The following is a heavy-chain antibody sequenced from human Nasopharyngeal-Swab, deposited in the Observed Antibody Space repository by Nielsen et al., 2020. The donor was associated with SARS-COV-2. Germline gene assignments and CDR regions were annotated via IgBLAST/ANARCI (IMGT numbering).Heavy chain of an antibody. Sequence: GGSLRLSCAASGFTFSNYWMSWVRQAPGKGLEWVANIKQDGSGEYYLDSVKGRFTISRDNAKNTLYLQMDNLRAEDTAVYYCTRLTYYYDSSSGGWGQGTLVTVSS. V-gene: IGHV3-7*01. CDR3: TRLTYYYDSSSGG. CDR1: GFTFSNYW. J-gene: IGHJ4*02. CDR2: IKQDGSGE. D-gene: IGHD3-22*01.